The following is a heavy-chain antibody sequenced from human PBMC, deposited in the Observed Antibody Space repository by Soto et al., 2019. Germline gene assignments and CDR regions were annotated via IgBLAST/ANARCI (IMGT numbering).Heavy chain of an antibody. CDR3: ARAQWEKQLVHAFDY. CDR1: GYTFTSYA. J-gene: IGHJ4*02. D-gene: IGHD6-6*01. Sequence: QVQLVQSGAEVKKPGASVKVSCKASGYTFTSYAMHWVRQAPGQRLEWMGWINAGNGNTKYSQKFQGRVTITRDTSASTADMELSSLRSEDTAVYYCARAQWEKQLVHAFDYCGQGTLVTVSS. V-gene: IGHV1-3*01. CDR2: INAGNGNT.